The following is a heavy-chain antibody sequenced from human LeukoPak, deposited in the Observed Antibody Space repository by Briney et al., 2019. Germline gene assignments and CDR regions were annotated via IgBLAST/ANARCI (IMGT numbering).Heavy chain of an antibody. CDR1: GYRFTSNC. CDR2: IYPGDSDT. Sequence: GESLKISCKGSGYRFTSNCIGWVPQMPGKGLEWMGIIYPGDSDTRYSPSFQGQVTISAEKSISTAYLQWSSLKASDTAMYYCPRDTAMVEGAFDIWGQGTTVTVSS. V-gene: IGHV5-51*01. CDR3: PRDTAMVEGAFDI. D-gene: IGHD5-18*01. J-gene: IGHJ3*02.